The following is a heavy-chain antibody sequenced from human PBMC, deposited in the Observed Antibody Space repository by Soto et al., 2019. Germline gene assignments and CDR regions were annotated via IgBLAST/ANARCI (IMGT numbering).Heavy chain of an antibody. V-gene: IGHV3-48*01. D-gene: IGHD2-21*01. CDR2: ISTGSTTI. J-gene: IGHJ4*02. CDR1: GFTFSYYS. Sequence: EVQLVESGGGLIQPGGSLRLSCAASGFTFSYYSMNWVRQAPGKGLEWVSYISTGSTTIYYADSVKGRFTISRDNAKNSLYLQMNSLRAEDTAVYYCARDSLAQDYWGQGTLVTVSS. CDR3: ARDSLAQDY.